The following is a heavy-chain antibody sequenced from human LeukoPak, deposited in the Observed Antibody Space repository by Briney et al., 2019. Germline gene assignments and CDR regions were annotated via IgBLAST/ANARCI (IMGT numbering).Heavy chain of an antibody. CDR1: GGSFSGYY. D-gene: IGHD5-24*01. J-gene: IGHJ4*02. Sequence: PSETLSLTCAVYGGSFSGYYWSWIRQPPGKGLEWIGEINHSGSTNYNPSLKSRVTISVDTSKNQFSLKLSSVTAADTAVFYCARGQGRDGYNGILEYWGQGALVTVSS. CDR2: INHSGST. CDR3: ARGQGRDGYNGILEY. V-gene: IGHV4-34*01.